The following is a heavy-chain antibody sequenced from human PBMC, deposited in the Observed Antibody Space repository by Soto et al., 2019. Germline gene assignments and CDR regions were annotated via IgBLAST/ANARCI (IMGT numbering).Heavy chain of an antibody. D-gene: IGHD6-13*01. J-gene: IGHJ6*02. CDR1: GFTFSSYG. CDR3: AKGKDKAAAGTVAIYYYGMDV. CDR2: ISYDGSNK. V-gene: IGHV3-30*18. Sequence: GGSLRLSCAASGFTFSSYGMHWVRQAPGKGLEWVAVISYDGSNKYYADSVKGRFTISRDNSKNTLYLQMNSLRAEDTAVYYCAKGKDKAAAGTVAIYYYGMDVWGQGTTVTVSS.